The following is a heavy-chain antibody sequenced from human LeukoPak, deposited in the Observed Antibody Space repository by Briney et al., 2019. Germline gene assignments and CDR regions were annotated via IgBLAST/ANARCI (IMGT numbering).Heavy chain of an antibody. J-gene: IGHJ4*02. CDR2: IDPNSGTT. V-gene: IGHV1-2*02. CDR3: AKFWHSDS. CDR1: GYTFTAYY. Sequence: GASVTVSCKASGYTFTAYYLHWVRQAPGQGLEWMGWIDPNSGTTVYAQKFQGRVTLTRDTSFSTVYMHLSGLTLDDTAVYYCAKFWHSDSWGQGTLVTVS.